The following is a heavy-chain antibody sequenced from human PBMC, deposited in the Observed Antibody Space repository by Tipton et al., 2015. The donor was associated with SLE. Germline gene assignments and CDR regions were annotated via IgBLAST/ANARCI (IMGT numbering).Heavy chain of an antibody. CDR1: GFTFTDSY. D-gene: IGHD3-10*01. CDR2: ISYSSTST. J-gene: IGHJ4*02. CDR3: ARDHDGSGSYPDY. Sequence: SLRLSCAASGFTFTDSYMSWIRQAPGKGLEWISDISYSSTSTRYADSVKGRFTVSRDNTKNLLYLQMDSLRAEDTAVYYCARDHDGSGSYPDYWGQGTLVTVSS. V-gene: IGHV3-11*06.